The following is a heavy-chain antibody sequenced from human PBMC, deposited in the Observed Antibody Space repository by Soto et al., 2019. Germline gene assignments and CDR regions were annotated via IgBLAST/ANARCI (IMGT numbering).Heavy chain of an antibody. Sequence: PSEPLSLTCTVSGGSISSSSYFWGWIRQPPGKGLEWIGSIYYSGSTYYNPSLKSRVTVSVDTSKNQFSLKVTSVTAADTAVYYCARLHGYCISSSCHGHYAMDAWCQENTLTISS. CDR3: ARLHGYCISSSCHGHYAMDA. CDR1: GGSISSSSYF. V-gene: IGHV4-39*01. J-gene: IGHJ6*02. D-gene: IGHD2-2*01. CDR2: IYYSGST.